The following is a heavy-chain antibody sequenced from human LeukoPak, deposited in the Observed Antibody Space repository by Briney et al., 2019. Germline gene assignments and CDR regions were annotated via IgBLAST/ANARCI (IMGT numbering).Heavy chain of an antibody. J-gene: IGHJ3*02. CDR3: AGGSRVAAAGSDAFDI. CDR1: GYTFTSYA. Sequence: GASVKVSCKTSGYTFTSYAMHWVRQAPGQRLEWMGWINAGNGNTKYSQKFQGRVTITRDTSASTAYMELSSLRSEDTAVYYCAGGSRVAAAGSDAFDIWGQGTMVTVSS. V-gene: IGHV1-3*01. D-gene: IGHD6-13*01. CDR2: INAGNGNT.